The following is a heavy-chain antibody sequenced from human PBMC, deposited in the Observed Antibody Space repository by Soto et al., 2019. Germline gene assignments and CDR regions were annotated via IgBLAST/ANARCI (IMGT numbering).Heavy chain of an antibody. D-gene: IGHD6-6*01. CDR2: ISSSSSYI. V-gene: IGHV3-21*01. CDR1: GFTFSSYS. J-gene: IGHJ4*02. Sequence: PGGSLRLSCAASGFTFSSYSMNWVRQAPGKGLEWVSSISSSSSYIYYADSVKGRFTISRDNAKNSLYLQMNSLRAEDTAVYYCARDRRWGSSSILGEIDYWGQGTLVTVCS. CDR3: ARDRRWGSSSILGEIDY.